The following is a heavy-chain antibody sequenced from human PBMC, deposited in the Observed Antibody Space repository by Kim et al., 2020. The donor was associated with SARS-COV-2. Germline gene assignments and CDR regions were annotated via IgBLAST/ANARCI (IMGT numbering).Heavy chain of an antibody. CDR2: IKQDGSEK. J-gene: IGHJ6*02. CDR3: ARDPPRFLARYYYGMDV. V-gene: IGHV3-7*01. CDR1: GFTFSSYW. Sequence: GGSLRLSCAASGFTFSSYWMSWVRQAPGKGLEWVANIKQDGSEKYYVDSVKGRFTISRDNAKNSLYLQMNSLRAEDTAVYYCARDPPRFLARYYYGMDVWGQGTTVTVSS. D-gene: IGHD3-3*01.